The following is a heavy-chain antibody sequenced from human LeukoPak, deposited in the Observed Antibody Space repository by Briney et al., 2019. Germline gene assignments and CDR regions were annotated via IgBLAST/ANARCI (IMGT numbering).Heavy chain of an antibody. D-gene: IGHD2-21*02. CDR3: VRDSDYYALYY. Sequence: GGSLRLSCAASGFTFSTYWMHWVRQAPGKGLLSVSHIHTDGSGTNYADSVKGRFTISRDNAKNTLYLQMNSLRTEDTAVYYCVRDSDYYALYYWGEGSLVTVSS. CDR1: GFTFSTYW. V-gene: IGHV3-74*01. J-gene: IGHJ4*02. CDR2: IHTDGSGT.